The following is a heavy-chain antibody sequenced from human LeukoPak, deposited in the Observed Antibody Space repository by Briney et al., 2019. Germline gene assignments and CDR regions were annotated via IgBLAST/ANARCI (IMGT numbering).Heavy chain of an antibody. CDR3: ARAEDHYDSSGYSIDY. Sequence: ASVKVSCKASGGTFSSYAISWVRQAPGQGLEWMGRIIPILGIANYAQKFQGGVTITADKSTSTAYMELSSLRSEDTAVYYCARAEDHYDSSGYSIDYWGQGTLVTVSS. CDR2: IIPILGIA. D-gene: IGHD3-22*01. CDR1: GGTFSSYA. V-gene: IGHV1-69*04. J-gene: IGHJ4*02.